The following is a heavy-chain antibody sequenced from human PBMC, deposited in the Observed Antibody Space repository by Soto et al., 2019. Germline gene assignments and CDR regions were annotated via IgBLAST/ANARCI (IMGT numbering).Heavy chain of an antibody. J-gene: IGHJ4*02. CDR3: VRGGGGGLFEH. CDR1: GFPFNDYY. D-gene: IGHD2-21*01. Sequence: QVHMVESGGGLVKPGGSLRLSCAPSGFPFNDYYITWIRQAAGKGLEWLSHISPKSTSRNYADSVKGRFTISRDNTESSLFLQMNSLGVDDTAVYSCVRGGGGGLFEHWGQGVLVTVPS. CDR2: ISPKSTSR. V-gene: IGHV3-11*06.